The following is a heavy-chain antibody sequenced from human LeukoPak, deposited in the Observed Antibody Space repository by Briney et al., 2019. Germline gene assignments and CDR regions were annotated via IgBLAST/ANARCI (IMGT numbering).Heavy chain of an antibody. CDR1: GYTFSSYG. V-gene: IGHV1-18*03. J-gene: IGHJ4*02. CDR2: ISASDGDT. D-gene: IGHD3-10*01. Sequence: ASVKVSCKASGYTFSSYGISWVRQAPGQGLEWMGWISASDGDTNYAQKLQGRVTMTTDTSTSTAYMELRSLRSDDMAVYFCARDYYGTPPLDYWGQGTLVTVSS. CDR3: ARDYYGTPPLDY.